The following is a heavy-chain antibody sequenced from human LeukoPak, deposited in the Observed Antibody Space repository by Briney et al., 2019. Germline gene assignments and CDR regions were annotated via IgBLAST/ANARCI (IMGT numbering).Heavy chain of an antibody. D-gene: IGHD3-10*01. CDR2: ISYDGSNK. J-gene: IGHJ4*02. V-gene: IGHV3-30*04. Sequence: GGSLRLSCAASGFTFSSYAMHWVRQAPGKGLEWVAVISYDGSNKYYADSVKGRFTISRDNSKNTLYLQMNSLRAEDTAVYYCARDLHYYGSGGYDYWGQGTLVTVSS. CDR3: ARDLHYYGSGGYDY. CDR1: GFTFSSYA.